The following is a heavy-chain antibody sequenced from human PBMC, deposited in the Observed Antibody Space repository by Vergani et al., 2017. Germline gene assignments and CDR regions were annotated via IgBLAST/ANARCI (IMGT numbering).Heavy chain of an antibody. D-gene: IGHD3-22*01. Sequence: QVQLVQSGAEVKKPGSSVKVSCKASGGTFSSYAISWVRQAPGRGLEWMGGIIPIFGTANYAQKFQGRVTITADESTSTAYMELSSLRSEDTAVYYCASAYNYYDSSGYSPYYYGMDVWGQGTTVTVSS. CDR3: ASAYNYYDSSGYSPYYYGMDV. V-gene: IGHV1-69*12. CDR1: GGTFSSYA. J-gene: IGHJ6*02. CDR2: IIPIFGTA.